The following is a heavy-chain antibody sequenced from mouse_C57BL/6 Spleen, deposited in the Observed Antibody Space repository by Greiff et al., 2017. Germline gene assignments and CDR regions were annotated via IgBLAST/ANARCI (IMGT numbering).Heavy chain of an antibody. J-gene: IGHJ2*01. V-gene: IGHV1-82*01. CDR2: IYPGDGDT. Sequence: VQRVESGPELVKPGASVKISCKASGYAFSSSWMNWVKQRPGKGLEWIGRIYPGDGDTNYNGKFKGKATLTADKSSSTAYMQLSSLTSEDSAVYFCATTVVAPFDYWGQGTTLTVSS. CDR1: GYAFSSSW. CDR3: ATTVVAPFDY. D-gene: IGHD1-1*01.